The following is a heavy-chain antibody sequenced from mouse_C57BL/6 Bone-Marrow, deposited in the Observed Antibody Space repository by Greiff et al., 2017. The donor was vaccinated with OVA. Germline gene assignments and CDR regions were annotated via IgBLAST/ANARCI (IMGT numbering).Heavy chain of an antibody. CDR3: ARQGIYYGYFFAY. J-gene: IGHJ3*01. CDR2: ISSGGSYT. D-gene: IGHD2-2*01. V-gene: IGHV5-6*01. Sequence: EVKLVESGGDLVKPGGSLKLSCAASGFTFSSYGMSWVRQTPDKRLEWVATISSGGSYTYYPDSVKGRFTISRDNAKNTLYLQMSSLKSEDTAMYYCARQGIYYGYFFAYWGQGTLVTVSA. CDR1: GFTFSSYG.